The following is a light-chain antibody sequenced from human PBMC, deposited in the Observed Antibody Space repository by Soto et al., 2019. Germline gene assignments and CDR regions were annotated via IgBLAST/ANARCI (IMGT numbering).Light chain of an antibody. V-gene: IGKV3-20*01. J-gene: IGKJ3*01. CDR3: QQYGSSPPEFT. CDR1: QSVSSTY. Sequence: EIVLTQSPGTLSLFLGERATLSCRASQSVSSTYFAWYRQKPGQSPSLLIYGASNRATGVPDRFSGSGSGTDFTLTISRLEPEDFAVYYCQQYGSSPPEFTFGPGTTVEMK. CDR2: GAS.